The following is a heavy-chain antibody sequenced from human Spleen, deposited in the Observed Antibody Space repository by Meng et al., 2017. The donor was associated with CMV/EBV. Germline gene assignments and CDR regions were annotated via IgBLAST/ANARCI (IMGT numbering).Heavy chain of an antibody. CDR2: GYYNGNT. D-gene: IGHD6-13*01. J-gene: IGHJ4*02. CDR1: GASISGADCW. CDR3: ARHDHSSDWFFDY. Sequence: TVPGASISGADCWLGWIRHPPGKGLEWIGSGYYNGNTFYNPSLKSRVTISVQTSQKQFSLRLMSVTAADTAMYYCARHDHSSDWFFDYWGQGTLVTVS. V-gene: IGHV4-39*01.